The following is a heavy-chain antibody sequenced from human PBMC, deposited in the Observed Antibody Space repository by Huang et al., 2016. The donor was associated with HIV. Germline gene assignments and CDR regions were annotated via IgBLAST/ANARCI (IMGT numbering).Heavy chain of an antibody. CDR3: ARTKGEFDF. CDR1: GYKFHIYE. Sequence: QIHLVQSGPEVKQPGASVKVSCKASGYKFHIYEITWVRQTPGQGLEWLGWISGANVSKRLAQKFQDRLTRTTDVSTSTAYLELRGLKLDDTAVYYCARTKGEFDFWGQGALVTVSS. J-gene: IGHJ4*02. CDR2: ISGANVSK. V-gene: IGHV1-18*04. D-gene: IGHD3-16*01.